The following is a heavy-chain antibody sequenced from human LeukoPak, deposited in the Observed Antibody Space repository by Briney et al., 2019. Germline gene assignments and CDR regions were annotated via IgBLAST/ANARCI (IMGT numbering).Heavy chain of an antibody. CDR2: IRSKAYGGTT. Sequence: GGSLRLSCTASGFTFGDYAMSWFRQAPGKGLGWVGFIRSKAYGGTTEYAASVKGRFTISRDDSKSIAYLQMNSLKTEDTAVYYCTRDRSGSYYAGYYFDYWGQGTLVTVSS. CDR3: TRDRSGSYYAGYYFDY. CDR1: GFTFGDYA. V-gene: IGHV3-49*03. D-gene: IGHD1-26*01. J-gene: IGHJ4*02.